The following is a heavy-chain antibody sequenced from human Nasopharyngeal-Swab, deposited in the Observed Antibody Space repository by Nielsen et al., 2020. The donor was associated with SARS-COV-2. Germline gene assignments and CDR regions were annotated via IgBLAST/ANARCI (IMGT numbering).Heavy chain of an antibody. CDR1: GGSISSYY. D-gene: IGHD4-23*01. J-gene: IGHJ4*02. CDR3: ARDSDYGGNYEPFDY. Sequence: SETLSLTCTVSGGSISSYYWSWIRQPPGQGLEWIGYIYYSGSTNYNPSLKSRVTISVDTSKNQFSLKLSSVTAADTAVYYCARDSDYGGNYEPFDYWGQGTLVTVSS. V-gene: IGHV4-59*01. CDR2: IYYSGST.